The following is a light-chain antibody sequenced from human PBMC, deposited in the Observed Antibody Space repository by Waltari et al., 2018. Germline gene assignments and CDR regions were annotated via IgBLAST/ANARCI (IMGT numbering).Light chain of an antibody. CDR1: QSISSY. J-gene: IGKJ2*01. CDR2: AAS. Sequence: CRASQSISSYLNWYQQKPRKAPKLLIYAASRLQSGVPSRFSGSGSGTDFTLTISSLQPEDFATYYCQQSYSTLPYTFGQGTKLEIK. V-gene: IGKV1-39*01. CDR3: QQSYSTLPYT.